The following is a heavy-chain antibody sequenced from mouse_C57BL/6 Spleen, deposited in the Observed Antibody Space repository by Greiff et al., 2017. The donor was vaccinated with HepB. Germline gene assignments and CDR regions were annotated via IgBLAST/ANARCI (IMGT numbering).Heavy chain of an antibody. CDR1: GFTFSDYG. CDR3: ANVGNYYAMDY. V-gene: IGHV5-17*01. J-gene: IGHJ4*01. D-gene: IGHD1-1*01. CDR2: ISSGSSTI. Sequence: EVQVVESGGGLVKPGGSLKLSCAASGFTFSDYGMHWVRQAPEKGLEWVAYISSGSSTIYYADTVKGRFTISRDNAKNTLFLQMTSLRSEDTAMYYCANVGNYYAMDYWGQGTSVTVSS.